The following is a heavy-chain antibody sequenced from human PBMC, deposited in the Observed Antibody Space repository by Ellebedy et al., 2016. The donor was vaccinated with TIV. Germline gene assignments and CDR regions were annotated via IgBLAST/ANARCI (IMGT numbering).Heavy chain of an antibody. J-gene: IGHJ4*02. V-gene: IGHV4-59*01. CDR3: ARGPRGSGWYGDY. CDR2: IYYSGST. CDR1: GGSINNYY. Sequence: SETLSLTCTVSGGSINNYYWSWIRQPPGKGLEWIGYIYYSGSTSYNPSLKSRVTISVDTSKNQFSLKLSSVTAADTAVYYCARGPRGSGWYGDYWGQGTQVAVSS. D-gene: IGHD6-19*01.